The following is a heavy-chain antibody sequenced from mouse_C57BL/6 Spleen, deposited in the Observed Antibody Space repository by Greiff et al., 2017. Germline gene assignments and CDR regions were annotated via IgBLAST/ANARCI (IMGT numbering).Heavy chain of an antibody. CDR3: ARSWGPLFDY. V-gene: IGHV1-26*01. Sequence: VQLQQSGPELVKPGASVKISCKASGYTFTDYYMNWVKQSHGKSLEWIGDINPNNGGTSYNQKFKGKATLTVDKSSSTAYMELRSLTSDDSAVYYCARSWGPLFDYWGQGTTLTVSS. D-gene: IGHD3-3*01. CDR2: INPNNGGT. CDR1: GYTFTDYY. J-gene: IGHJ2*01.